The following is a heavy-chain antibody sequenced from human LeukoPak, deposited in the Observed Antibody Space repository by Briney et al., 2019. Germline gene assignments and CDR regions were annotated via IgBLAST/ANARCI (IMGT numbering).Heavy chain of an antibody. V-gene: IGHV4-59*01. Sequence: SETLSHTCTVSGGSISSYYWSWIRQPPGKGLEWIGYIYYSGSTNYNPSLKSRVTISVETSKNEFSLKLRSVTAADTAVYYCARVTGYRIEDYFDYWGQGTLVTVSS. J-gene: IGHJ4*02. CDR2: IYYSGST. CDR3: ARVTGYRIEDYFDY. D-gene: IGHD6-13*01. CDR1: GGSISSYY.